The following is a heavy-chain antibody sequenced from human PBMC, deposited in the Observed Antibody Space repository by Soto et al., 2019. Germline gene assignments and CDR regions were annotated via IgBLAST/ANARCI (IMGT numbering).Heavy chain of an antibody. V-gene: IGHV1-69*02. CDR1: GGTFSSYT. D-gene: IGHD2-21*02. J-gene: IGHJ4*02. CDR2: IIPILGIA. CDR3: ARSIVVVTALDY. Sequence: SVKVSCKASGGTFSSYTIRWVRQAPGQGLEWMGRIIPILGIANYAQKFQGRVTITADKSTSTAYMELSSLRSEDTAVYYCARSIVVVTALDYWGQGTLVTVSS.